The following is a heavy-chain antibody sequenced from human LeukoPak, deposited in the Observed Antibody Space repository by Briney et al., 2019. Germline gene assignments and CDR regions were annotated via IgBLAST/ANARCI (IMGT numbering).Heavy chain of an antibody. CDR3: ARESFKVAGRYQHWFLDL. CDR2: INSNTGNP. J-gene: IGHJ2*01. V-gene: IGHV7-4-1*02. Sequence: ASVKVSCKASGYTFTSYAMNWVRQAPGQGLEWMGWINSNTGNPTYAQGFTGRFVLSVDTSVTTAYLQISSLEAEDTAAYYCARESFKVAGRYQHWFLDLWGRGTLVTVSS. D-gene: IGHD6-19*01. CDR1: GYTFTSYA.